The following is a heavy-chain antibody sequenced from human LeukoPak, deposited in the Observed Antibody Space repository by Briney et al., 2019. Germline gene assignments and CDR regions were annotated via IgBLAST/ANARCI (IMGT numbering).Heavy chain of an antibody. V-gene: IGHV4-4*02. Sequence: SETLSLTCTVSGGSISSSNWWSWVRQPPGKGLKWIGSISHSGSTYYNPSLKSRVTISVDTSKNQFSLKLSSLTAADTAVYYCARLRRSRLAEFDYWGQGTLVTVSS. D-gene: IGHD3-3*02. CDR2: ISHSGST. CDR1: GGSISSSNW. J-gene: IGHJ4*02. CDR3: ARLRRSRLAEFDY.